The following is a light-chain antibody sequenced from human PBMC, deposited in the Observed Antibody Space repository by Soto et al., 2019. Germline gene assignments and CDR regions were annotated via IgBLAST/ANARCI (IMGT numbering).Light chain of an antibody. CDR2: DAS. Sequence: DIQMTQSPSTLSASVGDRVTITCRASQSISSWLAWYQQKPGKAPKLLIYDASSLESGVPSRFSGSGSGTEFTLTISSLQPDDFATYYCQQYTTYPYTFGQGTRLEIK. V-gene: IGKV1-5*01. J-gene: IGKJ5*01. CDR1: QSISSW. CDR3: QQYTTYPYT.